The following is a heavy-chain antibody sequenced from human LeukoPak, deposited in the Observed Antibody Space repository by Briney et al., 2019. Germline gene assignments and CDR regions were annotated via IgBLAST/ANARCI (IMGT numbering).Heavy chain of an antibody. V-gene: IGHV1-18*01. CDR2: ISGYNGNT. J-gene: IGHJ3*02. CDR3: ASLKNYYDSSGYLVTDAFDI. CDR1: GYTFTTYN. D-gene: IGHD3-22*01. Sequence: ASVKVSCKASGYTFTTYNINWVRQAPGQGLEWMGWISGYNGNTNYAQKLQGRVTMTTDTSTSTAYMELGSLKSDDTAVYYCASLKNYYDSSGYLVTDAFDIWGQGTMVTVSS.